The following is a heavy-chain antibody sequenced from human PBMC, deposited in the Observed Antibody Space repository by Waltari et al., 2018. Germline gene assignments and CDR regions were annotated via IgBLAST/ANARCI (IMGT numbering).Heavy chain of an antibody. J-gene: IGHJ4*02. V-gene: IGHV4-38-2*02. CDR2: IYHSGST. CDR1: GYSISSGYY. CDR3: ARGMPGDY. D-gene: IGHD2-2*01. Sequence: QVQLQESGPGLVKPSETLSLTCTVSGYSISSGYYWGWIRQPPGKGLEWIGSIYHSGSTYYNPSLKIRVTISVDTSNNQFSPELSSVTAADTAVYYCARGMPGDYWGQGTLVTVSS.